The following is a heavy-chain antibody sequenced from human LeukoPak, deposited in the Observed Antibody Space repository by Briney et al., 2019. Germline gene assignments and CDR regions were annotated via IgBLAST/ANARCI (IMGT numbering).Heavy chain of an antibody. CDR3: ARLVSAVEPNDY. D-gene: IGHD6-19*01. J-gene: IGHJ4*02. CDR1: GYTFTSYG. Sequence: ASVKVSCKDSGYTFTSYGISWVRQAPGQGLEWMGWINPNSGGTNYAQKFQGRVTMTRYTSISTAYMDLSRLRSDDTAVYYCARLVSAVEPNDYWGQGTLVTVSS. CDR2: INPNSGGT. V-gene: IGHV1-2*02.